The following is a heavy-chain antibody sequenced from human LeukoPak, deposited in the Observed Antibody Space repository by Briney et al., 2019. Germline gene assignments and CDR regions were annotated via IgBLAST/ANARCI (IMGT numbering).Heavy chain of an antibody. CDR1: GGSFSGYY. J-gene: IGHJ5*02. D-gene: IGHD3-10*01. Sequence: SETLSLTCAVYGGSFSGYYWSWIRQPPGKRLEWIGEINHSGSTNYNPSLKSRVTISVDTSKNQFSLKLSSVTAADTAVYYCARDRDYYGSGSYFGWFDPWGQGTLVTVSP. CDR2: INHSGST. V-gene: IGHV4-34*01. CDR3: ARDRDYYGSGSYFGWFDP.